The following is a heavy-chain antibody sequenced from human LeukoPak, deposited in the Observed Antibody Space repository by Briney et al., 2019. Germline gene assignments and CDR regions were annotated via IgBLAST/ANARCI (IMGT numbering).Heavy chain of an antibody. Sequence: GVSLRLSCAASGFTVSSNYMSWVRQAPGKGLEWVSIIYTGGSTYYADSVKGRFTISGDNSKNTLYLQMNNLRAEDTAVYYCTREGRVRNSIDHWGQGTLVTVSA. D-gene: IGHD1-14*01. CDR2: IYTGGST. V-gene: IGHV3-66*01. CDR3: TREGRVRNSIDH. J-gene: IGHJ4*02. CDR1: GFTVSSNY.